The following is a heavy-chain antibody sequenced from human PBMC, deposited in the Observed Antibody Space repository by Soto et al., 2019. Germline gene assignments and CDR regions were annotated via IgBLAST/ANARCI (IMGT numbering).Heavy chain of an antibody. Sequence: SETLSLTCTVSGGSVSSGSYYWSWIRQPPGKGLEWIGYIYYSGSTNYNPPLKSRVTISGDTSKNQCSVVRGSVTSADTAVEYCGRKGISAAGVDYGGQGSLVTVSA. J-gene: IGHJ4*02. D-gene: IGHD6-13*01. V-gene: IGHV4-61*01. CDR3: GRKGISAAGVDY. CDR2: IYYSGST. CDR1: GGSVSSGSYY.